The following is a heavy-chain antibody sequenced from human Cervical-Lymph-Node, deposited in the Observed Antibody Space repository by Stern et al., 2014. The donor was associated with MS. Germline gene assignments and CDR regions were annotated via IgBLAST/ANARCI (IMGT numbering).Heavy chain of an antibody. CDR2: IYYSGST. V-gene: IGHV4-31*01. D-gene: IGHD1-26*01. Sequence: QVQLQESGPGLVKPSQTLSLTCTVSGDSISSGGYYWNWIRQHPGKGLEWIGYIYYSGSTYYNPSLKSLVTISIDTSKNQFSLKLSSVTAADTAVYYCARASGSYSGNWFDPWGQGTLVTVSS. CDR1: GDSISSGGYY. CDR3: ARASGSYSGNWFDP. J-gene: IGHJ5*02.